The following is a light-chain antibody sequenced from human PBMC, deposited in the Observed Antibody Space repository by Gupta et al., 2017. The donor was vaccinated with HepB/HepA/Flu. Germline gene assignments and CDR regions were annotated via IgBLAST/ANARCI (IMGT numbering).Light chain of an antibody. Sequence: QSALTQPASVSGSPVQSITISCTGTSSDVGGYNYVSWYQQHPGKAPKLMMYDVSNRPSRVSNRFSGSKSGNTASLTISGLQAEDEADYYCSSDTSSSTGVFGGGTKLTVL. CDR2: DVS. V-gene: IGLV2-14*03. CDR1: SSDVGGYNY. CDR3: SSDTSSSTGV. J-gene: IGLJ2*01.